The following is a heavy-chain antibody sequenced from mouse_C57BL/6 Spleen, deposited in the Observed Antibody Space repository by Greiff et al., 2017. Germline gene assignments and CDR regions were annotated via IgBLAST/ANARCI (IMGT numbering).Heavy chain of an antibody. CDR2: ISSGGSYT. V-gene: IGHV5-6*01. D-gene: IGHD2-5*01. CDR1: GFTFSSYG. CDR3: ARQNAYYSNYVGVWFAY. J-gene: IGHJ3*01. Sequence: EVKLMESGGDLVKPGGSLKLSCAASGFTFSSYGMSWVRQTPDKRLEWVATISSGGSYTYYPDSVKGRFTISRDNAKNALYLRMSSLKSEDTAMYYCARQNAYYSNYVGVWFAYWGQGTLVTVSA.